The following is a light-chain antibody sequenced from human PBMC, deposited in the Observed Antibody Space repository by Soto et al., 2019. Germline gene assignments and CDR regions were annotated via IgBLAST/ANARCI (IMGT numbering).Light chain of an antibody. V-gene: IGKV3-20*01. J-gene: IGKJ1*01. CDR3: QQYGSSPRT. CDR1: QSVSSSY. Sequence: EIVLTQSPGTLSLSPGERATLSCRASQSVSSSYLGWYQQKPGQPPRLLIYGVSSRATGIPDRFSGSGSGTDFTLTISRLEPEDCAVYYCQQYGSSPRTFGHGTKLEIK. CDR2: GVS.